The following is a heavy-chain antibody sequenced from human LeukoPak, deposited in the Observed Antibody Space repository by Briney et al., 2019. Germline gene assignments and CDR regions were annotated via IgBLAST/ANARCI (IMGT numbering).Heavy chain of an antibody. J-gene: IGHJ4*02. Sequence: EAPVKVSCKASGYTFTSYYMHWVRQAPGQGLEWMGIINPSGGSTSYAQKFQGRVTMTRDTSTSTVYMELSSLRSEDTAVYYCARDDSSGYYVGYWGQGTLVTVSS. D-gene: IGHD3-22*01. CDR3: ARDDSSGYYVGY. V-gene: IGHV1-46*01. CDR1: GYTFTSYY. CDR2: INPSGGST.